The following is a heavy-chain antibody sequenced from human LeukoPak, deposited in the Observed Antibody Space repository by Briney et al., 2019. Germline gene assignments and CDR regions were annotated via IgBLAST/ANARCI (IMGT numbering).Heavy chain of an antibody. Sequence: SETLSLTCAVSGGSVTSGSSYWSWIRQPPGKGLEWIGYISFNGNTDYNPSLNSRVTISVDTSKNHFSLKLTSVTAADTAVYYCARGPSWYYNSWGQGTLVTVS. CDR1: GGSVTSGSSY. V-gene: IGHV4-61*01. CDR2: ISFNGNT. J-gene: IGHJ4*02. CDR3: ARGPSWYYNS. D-gene: IGHD2/OR15-2a*01.